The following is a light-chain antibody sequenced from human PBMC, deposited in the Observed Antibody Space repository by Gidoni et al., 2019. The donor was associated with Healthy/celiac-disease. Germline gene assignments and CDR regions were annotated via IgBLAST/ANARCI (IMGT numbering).Light chain of an antibody. J-gene: IGLJ3*02. V-gene: IGLV3-19*01. CDR2: CKK. Sequence: SSELTQDPAVSVAFGQTVMITCKGDSLRSYYASWYQQKPVQAPVIVIYCKKNRHSGIQDRFSGSSSGNKASLTITGAQAEDEADYYCNSRDSSGNHWVFGGGTKLTVL. CDR3: NSRDSSGNHWV. CDR1: SLRSYY.